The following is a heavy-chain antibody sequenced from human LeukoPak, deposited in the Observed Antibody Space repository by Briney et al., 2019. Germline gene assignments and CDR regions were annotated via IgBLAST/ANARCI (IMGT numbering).Heavy chain of an antibody. J-gene: IGHJ4*02. CDR3: ARMGRYCSGGSCYSFDY. V-gene: IGHV4-34*01. CDR1: GESFSHHY. Sequence: SETLSLTCAVYGESFSHHYWTWIRQPPGRGLEWIGEINHSGSTNYNPSLKSRVTISVDTSKNQFSLKLSSVTAADTAVYYCARMGRYCSGGSCYSFDYWGQGTLVTVSS. D-gene: IGHD2-15*01. CDR2: INHSGST.